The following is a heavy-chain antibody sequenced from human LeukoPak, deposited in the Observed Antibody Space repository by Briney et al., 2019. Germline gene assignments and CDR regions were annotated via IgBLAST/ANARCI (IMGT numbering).Heavy chain of an antibody. Sequence: GGSLRLSCAASGFTFSSYSMNWVRQAPGKGLEWVSSISSSSSYIYYADSVKGRFTISRDNAKNSLYLQMNSLRAEDTAVYYCARGASIQSYYDILTGYSSDDAFDIWGQGTMVTVSS. D-gene: IGHD3-9*01. CDR2: ISSSSSYI. CDR3: ARGASIQSYYDILTGYSSDDAFDI. CDR1: GFTFSSYS. V-gene: IGHV3-21*04. J-gene: IGHJ3*02.